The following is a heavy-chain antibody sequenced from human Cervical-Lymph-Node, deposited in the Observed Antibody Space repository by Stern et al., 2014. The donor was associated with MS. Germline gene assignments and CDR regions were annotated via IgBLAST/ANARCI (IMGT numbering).Heavy chain of an antibody. Sequence: QGQLGQSGAEVKKPGSSVKVSCKASGGTFSSSVISWVLQAPGQGLEWKGGVNPMVQTTNYTQTLHGRVTITADQSTTTAYIELSSMRSEYTALYYCASGRPVTDYWGQGTLVTVSS. J-gene: IGHJ4*02. V-gene: IGHV1-69*01. CDR1: GGTFSSSV. CDR2: VNPMVQTT. CDR3: ASGRPVTDY.